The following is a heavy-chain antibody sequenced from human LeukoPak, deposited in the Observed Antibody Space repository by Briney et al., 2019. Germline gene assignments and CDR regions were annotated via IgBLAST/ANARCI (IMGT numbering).Heavy chain of an antibody. CDR1: GFTVSSNY. D-gene: IGHD3-10*01. Sequence: PGGSLRLSCAASGFTVSSNYMSWVRQAPGKGLEWVSVIYSGGSTYYADSVKGRFTTSRDNSKNTLYLQMNSLRAEDTAVYYCAKDGRVWFGESNDYWGQGTLVTVSS. CDR3: AKDGRVWFGESNDY. V-gene: IGHV3-53*01. CDR2: IYSGGST. J-gene: IGHJ4*02.